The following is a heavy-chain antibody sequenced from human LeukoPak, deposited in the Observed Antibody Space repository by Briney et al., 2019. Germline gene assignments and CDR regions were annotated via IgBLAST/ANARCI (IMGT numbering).Heavy chain of an antibody. V-gene: IGHV1-8*01. D-gene: IGHD2-2*01. Sequence: ASVKVSCKASGYTFTSYDINWVRQATGQGLEWRGWMNPNSGNTGYAQKFQGRVTMTRNTSISTAYMELSSLRSEDTAVYYCARGRYLLGYCSSTSCYGGDCWGQGTLVTVSS. CDR3: ARGRYLLGYCSSTSCYGGDC. CDR1: GYTFTSYD. CDR2: MNPNSGNT. J-gene: IGHJ4*02.